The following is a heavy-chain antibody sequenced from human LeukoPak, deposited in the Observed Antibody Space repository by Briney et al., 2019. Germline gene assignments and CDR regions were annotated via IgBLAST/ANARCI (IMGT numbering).Heavy chain of an antibody. Sequence: SEPLSLTCAVYGYSLTNYYWIWIRQPPGRGLEGIGEIMHTGSTDYNPSFKSRVTISVDTSKNQFFLNLTSVTAADTAVYYCARGPAAVHPWGQGTLVTVSS. CDR3: ARGPAAVHP. V-gene: IGHV4-34*12. D-gene: IGHD6-13*01. J-gene: IGHJ5*02. CDR1: GYSLTNYY. CDR2: IMHTGST.